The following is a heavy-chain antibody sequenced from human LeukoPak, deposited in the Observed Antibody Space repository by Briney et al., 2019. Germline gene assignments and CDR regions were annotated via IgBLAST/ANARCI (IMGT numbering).Heavy chain of an antibody. J-gene: IGHJ4*02. CDR3: AKIRDDFWSGYLNPDY. Sequence: GGSLRLSCAASGFTFSSYGMHWLRQAPGKGLEWVAFLRYDGSNKYYADSVKGRFTISRDNSKNTLYLQTNSLRAEDTAVYYCAKIRDDFWSGYLNPDYWGQGTLVTVSS. V-gene: IGHV3-30*02. CDR1: GFTFSSYG. CDR2: LRYDGSNK. D-gene: IGHD3-3*01.